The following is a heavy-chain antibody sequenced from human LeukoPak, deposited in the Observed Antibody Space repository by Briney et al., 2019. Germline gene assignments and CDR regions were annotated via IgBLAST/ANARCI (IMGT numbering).Heavy chain of an antibody. Sequence: GGSLRLSCAASGFTFSSYAMSWVRQAPGKGLEWVSTISISANSTYYADSVKGRFTISRDNSKNTLFLQMNSLRAGDTAVYYCAKDPRVGSRVATPCHWGQGTLVTVSS. CDR3: AKDPRVGSRVATPCH. CDR1: GFTFSSYA. CDR2: ISISANST. V-gene: IGHV3-23*01. J-gene: IGHJ4*02. D-gene: IGHD5-24*01.